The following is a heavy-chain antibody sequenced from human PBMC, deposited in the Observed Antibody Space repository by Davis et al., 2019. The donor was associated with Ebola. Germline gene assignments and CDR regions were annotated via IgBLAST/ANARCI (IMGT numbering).Heavy chain of an antibody. V-gene: IGHV3-48*03. D-gene: IGHD2-21*01. Sequence: AGSLRLSCTASGFRSSSYEMIWVRQAPGKGLECISHTASSGATTSYADSVKGRFTISRDNAKNSLYLQMTSLRVEDSAIYYCARDPPFGGADYWGQGVLVTVSS. CDR2: TASSGATT. CDR3: ARDPPFGGADY. J-gene: IGHJ4*02. CDR1: GFRSSSYE.